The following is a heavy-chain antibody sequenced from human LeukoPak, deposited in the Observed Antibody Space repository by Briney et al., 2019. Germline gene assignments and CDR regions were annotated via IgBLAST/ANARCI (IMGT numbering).Heavy chain of an antibody. CDR2: IRSKAYGGTT. Sequence: SGGSLRLSCTASGFTFGDYAMSWVRQAPGKGLEWVGFIRSKAYGGTTEYAASVKGRFTISRDDSKSIAYLQMNSLKTEDTAVYYCTRLASGMTVSGTKEKVIDYWGQGTLVTVSS. CDR1: GFTFGDYA. V-gene: IGHV3-49*04. CDR3: TRLASGMTVSGTKEKVIDY. J-gene: IGHJ4*02. D-gene: IGHD6-19*01.